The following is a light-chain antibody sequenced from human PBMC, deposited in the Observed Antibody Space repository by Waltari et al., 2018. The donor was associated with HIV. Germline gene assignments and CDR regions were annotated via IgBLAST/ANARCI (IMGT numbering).Light chain of an antibody. Sequence: EIVLTQSPGTLSLSPGERATLSSRASQSVNSNYLAWYQQKPGQAPRLLIYGASSRATGIPDRFSGSGSGTDFTLTISRLEPKDFAVYFCQQYGTSPPFTFGPGTKVDI. V-gene: IGKV3-20*01. J-gene: IGKJ3*01. CDR1: QSVNSNY. CDR2: GAS. CDR3: QQYGTSPPFT.